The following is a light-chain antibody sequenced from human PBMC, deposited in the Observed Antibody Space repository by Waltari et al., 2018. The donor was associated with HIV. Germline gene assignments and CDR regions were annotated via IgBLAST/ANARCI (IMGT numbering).Light chain of an antibody. J-gene: IGLJ2*01. CDR2: GNT. V-gene: IGLV1-44*01. Sequence: QSLLPQSPSASGTPGQRVNISCFGPSSTIRRRSFHWYQHFPGTPPKLLIYGNTERPAGVPDRCSGSKSGTSASLAISGLHSQDEADYYCSAWDVTLNGLVFGGGTRLSVL. CDR3: SAWDVTLNGLV. CDR1: SSTIRRRS.